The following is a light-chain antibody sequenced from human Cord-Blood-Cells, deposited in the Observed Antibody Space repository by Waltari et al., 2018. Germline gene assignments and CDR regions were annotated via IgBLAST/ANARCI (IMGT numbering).Light chain of an antibody. CDR3: QQYNSYSPYT. CDR2: DAS. J-gene: IGKJ2*01. CDR1: QSISSW. Sequence: DIQMTQSPSTLSASVGDRVTITCRARQSISSWLAWYQQKPGQAPKLRIYDASSLESGVPTRFSGSGSGTEFTLTISSLQPDDFATYYCQQYNSYSPYTFGQGTKLEIK. V-gene: IGKV1-5*01.